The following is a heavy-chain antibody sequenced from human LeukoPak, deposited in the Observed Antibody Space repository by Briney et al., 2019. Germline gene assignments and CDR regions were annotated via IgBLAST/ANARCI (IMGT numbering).Heavy chain of an antibody. CDR3: TRDRSRAEDD. CDR2: ISWNSDKT. J-gene: IGHJ4*02. V-gene: IGHV3-9*01. D-gene: IGHD1-14*01. Sequence: GGSLRLSCAASAMHWVRQVPGKGLEWVSAISWNSDKTDYAESVKGRFTISRDNANNLLYLQMNSLRGEDTAVYYCTRDRSRAEDDWGQGTLVTVSS. CDR1: A.